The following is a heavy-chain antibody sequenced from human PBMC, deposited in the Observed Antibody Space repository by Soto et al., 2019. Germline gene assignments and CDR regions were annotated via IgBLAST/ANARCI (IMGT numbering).Heavy chain of an antibody. J-gene: IGHJ6*02. CDR3: ARGVPAAIEDYYYYGMDV. Sequence: ASVKVSCKASGYTFTGYYMHWVRQAPGQGLEWMGWINPNSGGTNYAQKFQGWVTMTRDTSISTAYMELSRLRSDDTAVYYCARGVPAAIEDYYYYGMDVWGQGTMVTVSS. CDR1: GYTFTGYY. V-gene: IGHV1-2*04. D-gene: IGHD2-2*01. CDR2: INPNSGGT.